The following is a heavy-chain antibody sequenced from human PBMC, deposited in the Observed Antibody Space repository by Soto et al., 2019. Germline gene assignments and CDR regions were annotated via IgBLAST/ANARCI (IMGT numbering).Heavy chain of an antibody. D-gene: IGHD3-10*01. CDR2: INAGNGNT. J-gene: IGHJ5*02. Sequence: QVQLVQSGAEVKKPGASVKVSCKASGYTFTSYAMHWVRQAPGQRLEWMGWINAGNGNTKYSQKFQGRVTITRDTSASTAYMELSSLRSEDTAVYYCARLLWFGELSSNWFAPWGQGTLVTVSS. V-gene: IGHV1-3*01. CDR3: ARLLWFGELSSNWFAP. CDR1: GYTFTSYA.